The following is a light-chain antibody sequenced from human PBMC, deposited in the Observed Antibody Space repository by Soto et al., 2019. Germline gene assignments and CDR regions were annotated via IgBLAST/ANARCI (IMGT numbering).Light chain of an antibody. Sequence: EIVMTQSPATLSVSPGERATLSCRASQSVSSNLAWYQQKPGQAPRLLIYGASTRATGIPARFSGGGSGTEFTLTISRLEPEDFAVYFCQQYGSSPPTFGQGTKVDIK. V-gene: IGKV3D-15*01. CDR1: QSVSSN. J-gene: IGKJ2*01. CDR3: QQYGSSPPT. CDR2: GAS.